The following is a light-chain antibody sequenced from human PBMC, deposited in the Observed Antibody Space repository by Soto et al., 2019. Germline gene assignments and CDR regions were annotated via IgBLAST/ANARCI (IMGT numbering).Light chain of an antibody. J-gene: IGKJ1*01. V-gene: IGKV3-20*01. Sequence: EIVLTQSPGTLSLSPGERATLSCRASQSVTKNHLAWYQQKHGQGPRLLIYDATTRATGIPDRFSGSGSGTDFILTISRLEPEDFAVYHCQQYGSSPRTFGQGTK. CDR1: QSVTKNH. CDR3: QQYGSSPRT. CDR2: DAT.